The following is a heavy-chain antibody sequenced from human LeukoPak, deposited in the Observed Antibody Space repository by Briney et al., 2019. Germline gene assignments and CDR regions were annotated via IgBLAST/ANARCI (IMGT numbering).Heavy chain of an antibody. V-gene: IGHV4-59*08. CDR1: GGSISSYY. Sequence: SETLSLTCTVSGGSISSYYWSWIRQPPGKGLEWIGYIYYSGSTNYNPSLKSRVTISLDTSKNQFSLKLSSVTAADTAVYYCARLEHQYGDLDCWGQGTLVTVSS. CDR3: ARLEHQYGDLDC. D-gene: IGHD4-17*01. CDR2: IYYSGST. J-gene: IGHJ4*02.